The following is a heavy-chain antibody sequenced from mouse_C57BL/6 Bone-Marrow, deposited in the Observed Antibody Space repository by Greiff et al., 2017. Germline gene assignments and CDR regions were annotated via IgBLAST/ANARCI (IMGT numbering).Heavy chain of an antibody. D-gene: IGHD1-1*01. CDR1: GFTFSDFY. Sequence: EVKVVESGGGLVQSGRSLRLSCATSGFTFSDFYMEWVRQAPGKGLEWIAASRNKANDYTTEYSASVKGRFIVSRDTSQSILYLQMNALRAEDTAIYYCARDAGDYYGSSYGYWYFDVWGTGTTVTVSS. V-gene: IGHV7-1*01. CDR2: SRNKANDYTT. CDR3: ARDAGDYYGSSYGYWYFDV. J-gene: IGHJ1*03.